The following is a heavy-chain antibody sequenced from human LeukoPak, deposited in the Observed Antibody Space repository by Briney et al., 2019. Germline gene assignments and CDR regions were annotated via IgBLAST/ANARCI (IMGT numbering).Heavy chain of an antibody. D-gene: IGHD3-3*01. CDR1: GFTFSSYS. J-gene: IGHJ4*02. V-gene: IGHV3-21*01. Sequence: GGSLRLSCAASGFTFSSYSMNWVRQAPGKGLEWVSSISSSSSYIYYTDSVKGRFTISRDNAKNSLYLQMNSLRAEDTAVYYCATSGIFGDVYWGQGTLVTVSS. CDR3: ATSGIFGDVY. CDR2: ISSSSSYI.